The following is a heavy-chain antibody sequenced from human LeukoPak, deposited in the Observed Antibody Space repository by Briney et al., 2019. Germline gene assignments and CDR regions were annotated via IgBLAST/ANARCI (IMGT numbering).Heavy chain of an antibody. V-gene: IGHV3-30-3*01. CDR1: GFTFSSYV. CDR2: ISYDGSNK. Sequence: PGGSLRLSCAASGFTFSSYVMRWVRQAPGKGLEWVAVISYDGSNKYYADSVKGRFTISRDNSKNTLYLQMNSLRAEDTAVYYCAREGLTMVRGAGDYWGQGTLVTVSS. CDR3: AREGLTMVRGAGDY. J-gene: IGHJ4*02. D-gene: IGHD3-10*01.